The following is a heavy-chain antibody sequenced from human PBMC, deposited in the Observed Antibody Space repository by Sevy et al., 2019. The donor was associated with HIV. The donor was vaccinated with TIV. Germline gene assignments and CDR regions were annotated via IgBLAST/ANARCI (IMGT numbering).Heavy chain of an antibody. CDR3: AREDSSTYYFDY. J-gene: IGHJ4*02. CDR1: GDSISSGYYD. Sequence: SETLSLTCTVSGDSISSGYYDWTWIRQHPGKGLEWIGYIYYSGSTYYNPSLQSRLTISIDTSKNQFSLRLTSVTAADTAFYYCAREDSSTYYFDYWGQGTLVTVSS. D-gene: IGHD5-18*01. V-gene: IGHV4-31*03. CDR2: IYYSGST.